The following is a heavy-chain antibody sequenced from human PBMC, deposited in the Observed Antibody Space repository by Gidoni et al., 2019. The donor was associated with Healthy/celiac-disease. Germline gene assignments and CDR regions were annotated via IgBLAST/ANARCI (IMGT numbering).Heavy chain of an antibody. Sequence: QVQLVQSGAEVKKPGASVKVSCKASGYTFTGYYMHWVRQAPGHGLEWMGWINPNSGGTNYAQKFQGWGTMTRETSISTAYMELSRLRSDDTAVYYCARELGYSYGPYYYYYGMDVWGQGTTVTVSS. CDR2: INPNSGGT. J-gene: IGHJ6*02. V-gene: IGHV1-2*04. CDR1: GYTFTGYY. D-gene: IGHD5-18*01. CDR3: ARELGYSYGPYYYYYGMDV.